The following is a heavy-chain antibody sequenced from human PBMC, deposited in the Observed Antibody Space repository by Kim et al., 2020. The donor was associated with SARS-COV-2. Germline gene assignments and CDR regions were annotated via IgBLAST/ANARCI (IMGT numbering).Heavy chain of an antibody. D-gene: IGHD6-19*01. CDR3: TKSGQKWLVRQYSFDY. CDR2: ITNSGSST. Sequence: GGSLRLSCAASGFTFSSYAMSWVRQAPGKGLDWVAAITNSGSSTDYTDSVKGRFTISRDNSKNTLYLQMNSLRAEDTAVYYCTKSGQKWLVRQYSFDYWGQGSLVTVSS. CDR1: GFTFSSYA. V-gene: IGHV3-23*01. J-gene: IGHJ4*02.